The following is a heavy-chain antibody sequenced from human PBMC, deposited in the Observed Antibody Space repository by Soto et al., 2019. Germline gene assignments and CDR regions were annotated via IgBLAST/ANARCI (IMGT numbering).Heavy chain of an antibody. CDR2: IYWDDDE. V-gene: IGHV2-5*02. CDR3: RHRNQLYSEGSAGEDHMDV. Sequence: QITLKESGPTLVKPTQTLTLTCTFSGFSLSTSGVGVGWLRQPPGKALEWLALIYWDDDERYSPSLRSRVTITKDTSRNQVVLTMTSMDPVDTGTYYWRHRNQLYSEGSAGEDHMDVWGQGTTVTVSS. J-gene: IGHJ6*02. CDR1: GFSLSTSGVG. D-gene: IGHD3-10*01.